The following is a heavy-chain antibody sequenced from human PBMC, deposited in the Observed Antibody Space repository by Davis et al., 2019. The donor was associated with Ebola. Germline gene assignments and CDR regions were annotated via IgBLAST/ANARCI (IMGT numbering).Heavy chain of an antibody. V-gene: IGHV3-48*02. Sequence: GESLKISCAASGFTFSRYSMMWVRQAPGKGLEWISFISSGSGTTINYADSVKGRFTISRDNARNSLFLQMNNLRDDDTAVYYCARSPGYSTTWNGDDYWGQGTTVTVSS. CDR2: ISSGSGTTI. CDR3: ARSPGYSTTWNGDDY. CDR1: GFTFSRYS. J-gene: IGHJ4*02. D-gene: IGHD6-13*01.